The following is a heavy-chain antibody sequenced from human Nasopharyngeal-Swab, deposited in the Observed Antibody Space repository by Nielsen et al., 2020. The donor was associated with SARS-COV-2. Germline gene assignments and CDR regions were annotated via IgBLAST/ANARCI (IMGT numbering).Heavy chain of an antibody. D-gene: IGHD1-26*01. CDR1: GFTISSNY. CDR2: IYGGGST. J-gene: IGHJ2*01. CDR3: ARLHSGSYVPVNWYFDL. Sequence: GGSLRLSCAASGFTISSNYINWVRQAPGKGLEWVSLIYGGGSTYYADSVKGRFIISRDNSESTVYLQMNSLRAEDTAVYYCARLHSGSYVPVNWYFDLWGRGTLVTVSS. V-gene: IGHV3-66*01.